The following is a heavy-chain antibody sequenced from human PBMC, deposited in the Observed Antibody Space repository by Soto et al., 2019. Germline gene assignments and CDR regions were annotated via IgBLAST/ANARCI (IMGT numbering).Heavy chain of an antibody. CDR3: ARVARGRVVGATPPCFDY. CDR1: GGSISSGIYY. CDR2: IYYSGST. Sequence: QVQLQESGPRLVKPSQTLSLTCTVSGGSISSGIYYWSWIRQNPGKGLEWIGHIYYSGSTYYNPSLKSRVSISVDTSKNQFSRKLTSVTAADTAVYYCARVARGRVVGATPPCFDYWGQGTLVTVSS. J-gene: IGHJ4*02. V-gene: IGHV4-31*03. D-gene: IGHD1-26*01.